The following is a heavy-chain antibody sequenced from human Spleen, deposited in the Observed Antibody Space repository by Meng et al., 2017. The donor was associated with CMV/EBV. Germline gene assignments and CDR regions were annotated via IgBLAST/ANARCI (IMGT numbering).Heavy chain of an antibody. CDR2: ISYDGNSQ. V-gene: IGHV3-30-3*01. D-gene: IGHD2-21*01. Sequence: GESLKISCAASGFTLSNYVMDWVRQAPGKGLEWVAFISYDGNSQYYAASVKGRFTISRDISKNTLFLQMNNLKPDDTAVYYCVRDGVVPTWSFDHWGQGTLVTVSS. J-gene: IGHJ4*02. CDR3: VRDGVVPTWSFDH. CDR1: GFTLSNYV.